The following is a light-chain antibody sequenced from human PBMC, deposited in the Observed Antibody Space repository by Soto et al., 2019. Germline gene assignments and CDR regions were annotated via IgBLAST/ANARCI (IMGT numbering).Light chain of an antibody. CDR2: GAS. V-gene: IGKV3-15*01. CDR3: QQYKNWPL. Sequence: MTMTQSPATLSLSPGERVTLSCRTSHSVNSHVAWYQQKPGQAPRLLLYGASTRATGIPVRFSGSGFGTEFTLTISSLKSEDFAVYYCQQYKNWPLFGQGTRLEIK. CDR1: HSVNSH. J-gene: IGKJ5*01.